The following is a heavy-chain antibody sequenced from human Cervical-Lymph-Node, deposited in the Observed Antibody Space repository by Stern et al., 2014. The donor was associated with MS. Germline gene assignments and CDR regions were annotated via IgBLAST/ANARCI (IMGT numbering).Heavy chain of an antibody. CDR1: GGTFSSYA. CDR2: IIPIFGTA. CDR3: ARDRYYDSSGYYNWFDP. J-gene: IGHJ5*02. D-gene: IGHD3-22*01. Sequence: QVQLVQSGAEVKKPGSSVKVSCKASGGTFSSYAISWVRQAPGQGLERMGGIIPIFGTANYAQKFQGRVTITADESTSTAYMELSSLRSEDTAVYYCARDRYYDSSGYYNWFDPWGQGTLVTVSS. V-gene: IGHV1-69*01.